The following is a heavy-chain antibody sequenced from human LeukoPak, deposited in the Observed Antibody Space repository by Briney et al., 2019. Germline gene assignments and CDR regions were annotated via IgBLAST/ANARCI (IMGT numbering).Heavy chain of an antibody. D-gene: IGHD2-2*01. CDR3: ARADLVVVPAAIPIDY. Sequence: GASVKVSCTASGYIFTSYGISWVRQAPGQGLEWMGWISAYNGNTNYAQKLQGRVTMTTDTSTSTAYMELRSLRSDDTAVYYCARADLVVVPAAIPIDYWGQGTLVTVSS. V-gene: IGHV1-18*01. CDR1: GYIFTSYG. CDR2: ISAYNGNT. J-gene: IGHJ4*02.